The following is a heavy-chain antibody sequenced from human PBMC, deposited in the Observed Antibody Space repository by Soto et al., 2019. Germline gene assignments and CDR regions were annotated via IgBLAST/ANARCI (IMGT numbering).Heavy chain of an antibody. CDR1: GGSFSDYY. Sequence: QVQLQQRGAGLLKPSETLSLTCAVLGGSFSDYYWTWIRQPPGKGLEGIGEINHSGSTSYNPSLESRLTLSVDTSTKEFSLNLSSVTAADTAAYHCVRGRAFMSRVAFDIWGQGTMVTVSS. CDR3: VRGRAFMSRVAFDI. V-gene: IGHV4-34*02. J-gene: IGHJ3*02. D-gene: IGHD1-26*01. CDR2: INHSGST.